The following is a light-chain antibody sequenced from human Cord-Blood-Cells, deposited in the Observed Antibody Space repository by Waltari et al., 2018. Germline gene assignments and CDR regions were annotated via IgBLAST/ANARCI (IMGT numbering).Light chain of an antibody. V-gene: IGLV2-14*01. CDR1: SSDVGGYNY. CDR2: EVS. CDR3: SSYTSSSTYV. J-gene: IGLJ1*01. Sequence: QSALTQPASVSGSPGQSITISCTGTSSDVGGYNYVSWYQQHPGKAPKLMIYEVSNRPSGVSNRFSGCKSGNTASLTISGLQAEDEADYDCSSYTSSSTYVCGTGTKVTVL.